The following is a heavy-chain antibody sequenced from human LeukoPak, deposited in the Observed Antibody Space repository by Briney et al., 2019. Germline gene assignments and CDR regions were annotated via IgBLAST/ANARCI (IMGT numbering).Heavy chain of an antibody. CDR2: INHSGST. Sequence: SETLSLTCAVYGGSFSSYYWSWIRQPPGKGLEWIGEINHSGSTNYNPSLKSRVTISVDTSKNQFSLKLSSVTAADTAVYYCARQFRAYGYFFPFDYWGQGTLVTVSS. CDR3: ARQFRAYGYFFPFDY. J-gene: IGHJ4*02. CDR1: GGSFSSYY. V-gene: IGHV4-34*01. D-gene: IGHD5-18*01.